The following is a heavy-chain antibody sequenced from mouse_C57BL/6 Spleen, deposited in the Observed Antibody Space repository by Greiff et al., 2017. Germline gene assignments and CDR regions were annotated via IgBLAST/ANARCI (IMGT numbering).Heavy chain of an antibody. CDR2: IDPSDSYT. Sequence: VQLQQPGAELVMPGASVKLSCKASGYTFTSYWMHWVKQRPGQGLEWIGEIDPSDSYTNYNQKFKGKSTLTVDKSSSTAYMQLSSLTSEDSAVYYCARGSYYYGLYFDYWGQGTTLTVSS. V-gene: IGHV1-69*01. J-gene: IGHJ2*01. D-gene: IGHD1-1*01. CDR3: ARGSYYYGLYFDY. CDR1: GYTFTSYW.